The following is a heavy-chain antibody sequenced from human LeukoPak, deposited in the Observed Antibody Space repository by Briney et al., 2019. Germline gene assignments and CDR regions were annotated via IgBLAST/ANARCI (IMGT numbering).Heavy chain of an antibody. CDR1: GDSISSTNYY. CDR3: ARVAAGKYFDY. CDR2: IYHSGST. D-gene: IGHD1-26*01. Sequence: SETLSLTCTVSGDSISSTNYYWGWIRQPPGKGLEWIGEIYHSGSTNYNPSLKSRVIISVDKSKNQFSLKLSSVTAADTAVYYCARVAAGKYFDYWGQGTLVTVSS. J-gene: IGHJ4*02. V-gene: IGHV4-39*07.